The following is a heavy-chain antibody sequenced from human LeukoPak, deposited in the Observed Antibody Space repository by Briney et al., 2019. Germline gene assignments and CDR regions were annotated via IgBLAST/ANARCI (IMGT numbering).Heavy chain of an antibody. D-gene: IGHD1-7*01. CDR1: GGSISSYY. CDR2: IYYSGST. J-gene: IGHJ5*02. Sequence: ASETLSLTCTVSGGSISSYYWSWIRQPPGKGLEWIGYIYYSGSTNYNPSLKSRVTISVDTSKNQFSLKLSSVTAADTAVYYCARSTGTKEDWFDPWGQGTLVTVSS. CDR3: ARSTGTKEDWFDP. V-gene: IGHV4-59*08.